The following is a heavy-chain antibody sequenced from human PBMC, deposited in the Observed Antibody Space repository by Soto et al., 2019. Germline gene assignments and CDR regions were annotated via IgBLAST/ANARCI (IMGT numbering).Heavy chain of an antibody. CDR2: IYYSGST. J-gene: IGHJ4*02. CDR3: ASSATVTETKLGFDY. V-gene: IGHV4-31*01. Sequence: QVQLQESGPGLVKPSQTLSLTCTVSGGSISSGGYYWSWIRQHPGKGLEWIGYIYYSGSTYYNPSLQSHVSISLDTSKNQFSLKLCSVTAADTAVYYCASSATVTETKLGFDYWGQGTLVTVSS. CDR1: GGSISSGGYY. D-gene: IGHD4-17*01.